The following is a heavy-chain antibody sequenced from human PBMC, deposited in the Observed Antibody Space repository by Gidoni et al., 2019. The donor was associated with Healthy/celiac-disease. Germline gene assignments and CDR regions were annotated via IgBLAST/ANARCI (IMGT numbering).Heavy chain of an antibody. Sequence: QVQLQESGPGLVKPSETLSLTCTVSGGSISSYYWSWIRQPPGKGLEWIGYIYYSGSTNYNPSLKSRVTISVDTSKNQFSLKLSSVTAADTAVYYCARGAYYYDSSGYWYFDLWGRGTLVTVSS. CDR1: GGSISSYY. CDR3: ARGAYYYDSSGYWYFDL. CDR2: IYYSGST. D-gene: IGHD3-22*01. J-gene: IGHJ2*01. V-gene: IGHV4-59*01.